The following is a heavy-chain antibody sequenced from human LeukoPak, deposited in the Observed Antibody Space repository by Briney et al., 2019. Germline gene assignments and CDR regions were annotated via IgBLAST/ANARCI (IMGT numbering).Heavy chain of an antibody. CDR2: IYYSGST. V-gene: IGHV4-39*07. CDR1: GGSISSSSYY. CDR3: ARDPSSPLASY. Sequence: PSETLSLTCTVSGGSISSSSYYWGWIRQPPGKGLEWIGSIYYSGSTYCNPSLKSRVTISVDTSKNQFSLKLSSVTAADTAVYYCARDPSSPLASYWGQGTLVTVSS. D-gene: IGHD6-6*01. J-gene: IGHJ4*02.